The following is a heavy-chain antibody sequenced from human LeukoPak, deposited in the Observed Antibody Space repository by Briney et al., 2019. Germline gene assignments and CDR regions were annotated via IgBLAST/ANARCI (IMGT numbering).Heavy chain of an antibody. V-gene: IGHV4-39*01. D-gene: IGHD3-22*01. CDR2: IYYSGRT. CDR3: ARRRYYDSSGYLD. CDR1: GDSIRSSSYY. J-gene: IGHJ1*01. Sequence: PSETLSLTWTVSGDSIRSSSYYWDWIRQPPGKGLEWIGTIYYSGRTYYNPSLKSRVTISIDTSKNQFSLKLTSVTAADTAVYYCARRRYYDSSGYLDWGQGTLLTVSS.